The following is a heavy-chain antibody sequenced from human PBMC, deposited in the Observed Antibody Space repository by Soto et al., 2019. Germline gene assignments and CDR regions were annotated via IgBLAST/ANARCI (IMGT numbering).Heavy chain of an antibody. CDR1: GFTFSSYA. CDR3: ARGSDSSGSLDY. D-gene: IGHD3-22*01. V-gene: IGHV3-30-3*01. J-gene: IGHJ4*02. CDR2: ISYDGSNK. Sequence: GGSLRLSCAASGFTFSSYAMHWVRQAPGKGLEWVAVISYDGSNKYYADSVKGRLTISRDNSKSTLYLQMNSLRAEDTAVYYCARGSDSSGSLDYWGQGTLVTVYS.